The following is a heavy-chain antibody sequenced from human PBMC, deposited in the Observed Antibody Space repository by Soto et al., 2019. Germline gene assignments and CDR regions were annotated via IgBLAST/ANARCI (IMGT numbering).Heavy chain of an antibody. V-gene: IGHV5-51*01. Sequence: PGESLKISCKGSGYSFTNYWIGWVRQMPGKGLEWMGIIYPDDSDTTYSPSFQGQVTISADKSISTAYLQWSSLKASDTAMYYCERTYYDILTGQSAPYYYYGMDVWGQGTTVTVSS. CDR1: GYSFTNYW. CDR3: ERTYYDILTGQSAPYYYYGMDV. D-gene: IGHD3-9*01. J-gene: IGHJ6*02. CDR2: IYPDDSDT.